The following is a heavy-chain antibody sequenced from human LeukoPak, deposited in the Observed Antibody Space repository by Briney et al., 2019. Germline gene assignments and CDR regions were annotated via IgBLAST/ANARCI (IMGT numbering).Heavy chain of an antibody. Sequence: GESLKISCKGSGYSFTSYWISWVRQMPGKGLEWMGRFDPSDSYTNYSPSSQGHVTISADKSISTAYLQWSSLKASDTAMYYCARRMEDWFDPWGQGTLVTVSS. D-gene: IGHD1-1*01. V-gene: IGHV5-10-1*01. CDR3: ARRMEDWFDP. CDR2: FDPSDSYT. CDR1: GYSFTSYW. J-gene: IGHJ5*02.